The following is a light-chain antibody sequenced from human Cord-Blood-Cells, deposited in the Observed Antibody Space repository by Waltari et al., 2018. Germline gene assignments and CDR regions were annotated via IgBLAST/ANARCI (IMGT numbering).Light chain of an antibody. V-gene: IGKV1-5*01. J-gene: IGKJ4*01. Sequence: DIQMTQSPSTLSASVGDSVTITCRASHCISCWLAWYQQKPGKAPKLLIYDASSLESGVPSRFIGSGSGTEFTLTISSLQPDDFATDYCQQYNSYSSLTFGGRTKVEIK. CDR1: HCISCW. CDR2: DAS. CDR3: QQYNSYSSLT.